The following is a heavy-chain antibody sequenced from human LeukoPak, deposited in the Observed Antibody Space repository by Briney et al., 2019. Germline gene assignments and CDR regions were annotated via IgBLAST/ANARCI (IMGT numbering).Heavy chain of an antibody. V-gene: IGHV3-74*01. CDR2: INTDGSST. CDR3: ARDSERGYYSSGSYSP. Sequence: GGSLRLSCAASGFTFDDYAMHWVRQAPGKGLVWVSRINTDGSSTSYADSVKGRFTISRDNAKNTLYLQMNSLRAEDTAVYYCARDSERGYYSSGSYSPWGQGTLVTVSS. D-gene: IGHD3-10*01. CDR1: GFTFDDYA. J-gene: IGHJ5*02.